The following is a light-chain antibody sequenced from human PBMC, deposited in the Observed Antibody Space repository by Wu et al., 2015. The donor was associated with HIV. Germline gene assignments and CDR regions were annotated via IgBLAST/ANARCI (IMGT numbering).Light chain of an antibody. CDR2: AAS. V-gene: IGKV1-39*01. J-gene: IGKJ4*01. CDR1: QSISSY. Sequence: DIQMTQSPSSLSASVGDRVTITCRASQSISSYLNWYQLKPGKAPNLLIYAASSLQSGVPSRFSGSESGTDFTLTISSLQPEDFATYYCQQNYITPLTFGGGTKVEIK. CDR3: QQNYITPLT.